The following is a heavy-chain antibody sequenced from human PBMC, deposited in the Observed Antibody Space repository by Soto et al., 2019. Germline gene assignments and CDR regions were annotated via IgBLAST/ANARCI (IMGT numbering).Heavy chain of an antibody. Sequence: QVHLVQSGAEVKQPGSSVRVSCKASGGSFSSYVISWVRQAPGQGLEWMGGIIQMFGTANYEQRSQGRLTINSDERTNTAYMELSTLRSEDSAVYYCATSSRKHCRGDTCFENWFDPWGQGTRVTVSS. CDR1: GGSFSSYV. CDR2: IIQMFGTA. D-gene: IGHD2-21*02. CDR3: ATSSRKHCRGDTCFENWFDP. J-gene: IGHJ5*02. V-gene: IGHV1-69*01.